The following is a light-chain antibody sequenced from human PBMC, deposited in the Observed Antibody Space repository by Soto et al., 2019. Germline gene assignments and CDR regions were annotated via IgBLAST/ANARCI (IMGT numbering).Light chain of an antibody. CDR3: QQRSNWPPIT. J-gene: IGKJ5*01. CDR1: QSVSSY. V-gene: IGKV3-11*01. CDR2: DAS. Sequence: ESVVTRSPATLSLSPGERATLSCRASQSVSSYLAWYQQKPGQAPRLLIYDASNRATGIPARFSGSGSGTDFTLTISSLEPADFAVYYCQQRSNWPPITFGQGTRLEIK.